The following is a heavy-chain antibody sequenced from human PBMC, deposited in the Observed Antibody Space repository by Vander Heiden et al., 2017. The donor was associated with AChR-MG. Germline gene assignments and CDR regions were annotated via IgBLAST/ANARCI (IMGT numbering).Heavy chain of an antibody. J-gene: IGHJ4*02. V-gene: IGHV1-2*02. CDR1: GYTFTGHH. D-gene: IGHD3-16*01. CDR3: AKDSQLGPADF. CDR2: FHPKSGDT. Sequence: QVQPVQSGAEVKKPGASVKVSCKASGYTFTGHHLHWVRQAPGQGLRWMGWFHPKSGDTNYAQTFQGRVTLTRDTSISVVYMELSRLTSDDTALYYCAKDSQLGPADFWGRGTLVTVSS.